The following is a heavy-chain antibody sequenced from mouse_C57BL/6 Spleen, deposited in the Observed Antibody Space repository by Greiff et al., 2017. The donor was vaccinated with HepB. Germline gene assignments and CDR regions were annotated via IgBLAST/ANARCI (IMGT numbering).Heavy chain of an antibody. V-gene: IGHV5-4*01. J-gene: IGHJ4*01. CDR1: GFTFSSYA. D-gene: IGHD2-12*01. CDR3: ASSYYTPYYYAMDY. Sequence: DVQLVESGGGLVKPGGSLKLSCAASGFTFSSYAMSWVRQTPEKRLEWVATISDGGSYTYYPDNVKGRFTISRDNAKNNLYLQMSHLKSEDTAMYYCASSYYTPYYYAMDYWGQGTSVTVSS. CDR2: ISDGGSYT.